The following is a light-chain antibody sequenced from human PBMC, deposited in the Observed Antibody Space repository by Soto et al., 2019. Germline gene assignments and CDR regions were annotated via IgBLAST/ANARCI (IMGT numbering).Light chain of an antibody. CDR1: QSISSW. Sequence: DIQMTQSPSTLSASVGDRVTITCRASQSISSWLAWYQQKPGKAPKLLIYKASSLESGVPSRFSGSGSGTEFTLTISSLQPDDLATYYCQQYNSHPLTFGPGTTVYIK. CDR2: KAS. CDR3: QQYNSHPLT. J-gene: IGKJ3*01. V-gene: IGKV1-5*03.